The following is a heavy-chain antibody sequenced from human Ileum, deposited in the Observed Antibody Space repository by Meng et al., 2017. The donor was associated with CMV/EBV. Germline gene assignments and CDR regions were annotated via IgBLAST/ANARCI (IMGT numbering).Heavy chain of an antibody. J-gene: IGHJ4*02. CDR3: AREYLPYYYDSSGLLGGY. D-gene: IGHD3-22*01. V-gene: IGHV1-18*01. Sequence: FTSYGISWVRHAPGQGLEWMGWISAYNGNTNYAQKLQGRVTMTTDTSTSTAYMELRSLRSDDTAVYYCAREYLPYYYDSSGLLGGYWGQGTLVTVSS. CDR1: FTSYG. CDR2: ISAYNGNT.